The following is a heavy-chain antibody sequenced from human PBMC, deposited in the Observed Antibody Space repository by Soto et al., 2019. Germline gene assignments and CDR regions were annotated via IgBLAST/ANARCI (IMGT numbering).Heavy chain of an antibody. CDR1: GGSFSGYY. Sequence: QVQLQQWGAGLLKPSETLSLTCAVYGGSFSGYYWSWIRQPPGKGLEWIGEINHSGSTNYNPSLKRRVTISVDTSKNQFSLKLSSVTAADTAVYYCASSPGIAVAGRVGYYYYGMDVWGQGTTVTVSS. CDR3: ASSPGIAVAGRVGYYYYGMDV. V-gene: IGHV4-34*01. J-gene: IGHJ6*02. D-gene: IGHD6-19*01. CDR2: INHSGST.